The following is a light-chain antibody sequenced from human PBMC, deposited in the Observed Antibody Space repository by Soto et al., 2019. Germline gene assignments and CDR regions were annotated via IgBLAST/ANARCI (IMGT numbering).Light chain of an antibody. J-gene: IGKJ3*01. CDR3: QQYGSSLLFT. CDR1: QSVSSY. V-gene: IGKV3-11*01. CDR2: DAS. Sequence: EIVLTQSPATLSLSPGERATLSCRASQSVSSYLAWYQQKPGQAPRLLIYDASNRATGIPARFSGSGSGTDFNLTISSLEPEDFAVYYCQQYGSSLLFTFGPGTKVDIK.